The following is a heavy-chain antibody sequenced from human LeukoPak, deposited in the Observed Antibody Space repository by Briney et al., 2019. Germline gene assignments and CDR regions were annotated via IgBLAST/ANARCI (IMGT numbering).Heavy chain of an antibody. D-gene: IGHD2-21*02. CDR1: GGSISNYY. Sequence: SETPSLTCTVSGGSISNYYWSWIRQPPGKGLEWIGYIYYSGSTNYNPSLKSQVTISVDTSKNQFSPKLSSVTAADTAVYYCARRVAVTARYYFDYWGQGTLVTVSS. J-gene: IGHJ4*02. CDR3: ARRVAVTARYYFDY. V-gene: IGHV4-59*08. CDR2: IYYSGST.